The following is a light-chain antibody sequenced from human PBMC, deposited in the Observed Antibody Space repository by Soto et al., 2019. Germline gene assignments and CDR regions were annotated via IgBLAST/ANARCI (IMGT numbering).Light chain of an antibody. CDR2: SNN. CDR1: SSNIGSNY. V-gene: IGLV1-47*02. J-gene: IGLJ3*02. CDR3: AAWEDSLSGWV. Sequence: QSVLTQPPSASGTPGQRVTISCSGSSSNIGSNYVYWYQQLPGTAPKLLIYSNNQRPSGVPDRFSGSKSGTSASLAISGLRSEDEADYYWAAWEDSLSGWVFGGGTKLTVL.